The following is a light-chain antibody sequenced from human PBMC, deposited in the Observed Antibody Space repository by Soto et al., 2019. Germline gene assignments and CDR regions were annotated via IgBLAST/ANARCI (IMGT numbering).Light chain of an antibody. J-gene: IGKJ2*01. CDR2: DAS. CDR1: QSVSSY. V-gene: IGKV3-11*01. Sequence: EIVLTQSPATLSLSPGERATLSCRASQSVSSYLAWYQQKPGQAPRLLIYDASNRATGIPARFSGSGSGTDFTLNISSLEPEDFAVYYCQQRSNWPPYTFGQGTKLDIK. CDR3: QQRSNWPPYT.